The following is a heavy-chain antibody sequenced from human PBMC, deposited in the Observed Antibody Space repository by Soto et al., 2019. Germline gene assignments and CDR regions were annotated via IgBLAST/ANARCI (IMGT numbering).Heavy chain of an antibody. V-gene: IGHV3-21*01. CDR3: ARDSETVTTYYYYYMDV. Sequence: PVGSLRLSCAASGFTFSSYSMNWVRQAPGKGLEWVSSISSSSSYIYYADSVKGRFTISRDNAKNSLYLQMNSLRAEDTAVYYCARDSETVTTYYYYYMDVWGKGTTVTVSS. J-gene: IGHJ6*03. CDR1: GFTFSSYS. CDR2: ISSSSSYI. D-gene: IGHD4-17*01.